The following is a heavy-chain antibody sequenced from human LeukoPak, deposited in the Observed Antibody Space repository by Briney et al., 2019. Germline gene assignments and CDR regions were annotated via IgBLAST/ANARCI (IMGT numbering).Heavy chain of an antibody. CDR3: ARDRPRDASSDIEYFQH. Sequence: SVKVSCKASGGTFSSYAISWVRQAPGQGLEWMGGIIPIFGTANYAQKFQGRVTITADKSTSTAYMELSSLRSEDTAVYYCARDRPRDASSDIEYFQHWGQGTLVTVSS. V-gene: IGHV1-69*06. J-gene: IGHJ1*01. CDR1: GGTFSSYA. D-gene: IGHD6-6*01. CDR2: IIPIFGTA.